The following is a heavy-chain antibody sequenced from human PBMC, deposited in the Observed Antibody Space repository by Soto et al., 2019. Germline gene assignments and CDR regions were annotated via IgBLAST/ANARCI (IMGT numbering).Heavy chain of an antibody. CDR2: IYHSGST. D-gene: IGHD3-16*01. J-gene: IGHJ4*02. V-gene: IGHV4-38-2*02. CDR3: AREFPYYESSDSYFDY. Sequence: PVTLPLTWAFSGYYISGGDYLVWIRPPPGKGLEWIGSIYHSGSTYYHPSLKSRVTISVDTSKNQFSLHLNSVTPEDTAVYYCAREFPYYESSDSYFDYWGQGALVTVS. CDR1: GYYISGGDY.